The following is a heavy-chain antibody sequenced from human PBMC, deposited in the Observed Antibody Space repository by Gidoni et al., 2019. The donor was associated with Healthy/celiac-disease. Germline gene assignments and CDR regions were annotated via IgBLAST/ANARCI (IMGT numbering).Heavy chain of an antibody. CDR1: GYTFTSYY. V-gene: IGHV1-46*01. D-gene: IGHD6-19*01. J-gene: IGHJ4*02. Sequence: QVQLVQSGAEVKKPGASVKVSCKASGYTFTSYYMHWVRQAPGQGLEWMGIINPSGGSTSYAQKFQGRVTMTRDTSTSTVYMELSSLRSEDTAVYYCARDDLETKSGWALCGDYWGQGTLVTVSS. CDR2: INPSGGST. CDR3: ARDDLETKSGWALCGDY.